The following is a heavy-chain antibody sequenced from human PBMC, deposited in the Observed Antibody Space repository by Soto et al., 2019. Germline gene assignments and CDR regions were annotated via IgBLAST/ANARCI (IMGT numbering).Heavy chain of an antibody. CDR3: ARYPRSDIFGVPTIVENWLDP. Sequence: WGTLRLSCAASGFNFGNFGMSWFRQPPGKELQWVSSITNTGGATYHTASVKGRFIVSRDNSKNVMMLLMRGLVVDDTALYFCARYPRSDIFGVPTIVENWLDPWGRGSLVTVSS. V-gene: IGHV3-23*01. CDR1: GFNFGNFG. D-gene: IGHD3-3*02. J-gene: IGHJ5*02. CDR2: ITNTGGAT.